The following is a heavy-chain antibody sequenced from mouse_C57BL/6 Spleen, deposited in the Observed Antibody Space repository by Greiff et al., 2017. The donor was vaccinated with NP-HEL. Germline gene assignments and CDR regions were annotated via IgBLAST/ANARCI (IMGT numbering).Heavy chain of an antibody. D-gene: IGHD1-1*01. J-gene: IGHJ3*01. CDR3: ARHEGTKEGQIYYYGSPFAY. V-gene: IGHV1-62-2*01. CDR1: GYTFTEYT. Sequence: QVQLQQSGAELVKPGASVKLSCKASGYTFTEYTIHWVKQRSGQGLEWIGWFYPGSGSIKYNEKFKDKATLTADKSSSTVYMELSRLTSEDSAVYFCARHEGTKEGQIYYYGSPFAYWGQGTLVTVSA. CDR2: FYPGSGSI.